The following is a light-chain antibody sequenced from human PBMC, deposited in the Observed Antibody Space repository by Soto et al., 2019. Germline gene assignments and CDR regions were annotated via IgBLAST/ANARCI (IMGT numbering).Light chain of an antibody. V-gene: IGLV2-14*01. Sequence: QSALTQPAYVSGSPGQSITISCTGTSSDVGRYNYVSWYQQYPGKAPKLIIFEVSIRPSGVSNRFSGSKSGTTASLTISGLQTDDEAYYYCASYTSRTSVVFGGGTKLTVL. J-gene: IGLJ2*01. CDR3: ASYTSRTSVV. CDR1: SSDVGRYNY. CDR2: EVS.